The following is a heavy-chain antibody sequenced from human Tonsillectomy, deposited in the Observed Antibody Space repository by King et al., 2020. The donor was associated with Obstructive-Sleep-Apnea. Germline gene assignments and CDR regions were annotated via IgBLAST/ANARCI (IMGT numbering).Heavy chain of an antibody. Sequence: QLQESGPGLVKPSETLSLTCTVSGGSISRYYWSWIRQPPGKGLEWIGYIYYSGSTNYNPSLKSRVTISVDTSKNPFSLKLSSVSAADTAVYYCARLKVGMMWFDPWGQGTLVTVSS. V-gene: IGHV4-59*08. D-gene: IGHD1-26*01. CDR2: IYYSGST. CDR1: GGSISRYY. J-gene: IGHJ5*02. CDR3: ARLKVGMMWFDP.